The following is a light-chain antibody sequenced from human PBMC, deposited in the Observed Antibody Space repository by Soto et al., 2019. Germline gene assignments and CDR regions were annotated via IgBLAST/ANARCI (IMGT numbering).Light chain of an antibody. Sequence: QAARNQAAYVSGSLGQSITISCTGTISDIGGHNYVSWYQQHPGKAPKLLLYEVTTRPSGVSNRFSGSKSGNTASLTISGLHPEDEADYYCSSFTSRILSVFGTGTKVTVL. V-gene: IGLV2-14*01. J-gene: IGLJ1*01. CDR3: SSFTSRILSV. CDR2: EVT. CDR1: ISDIGGHNY.